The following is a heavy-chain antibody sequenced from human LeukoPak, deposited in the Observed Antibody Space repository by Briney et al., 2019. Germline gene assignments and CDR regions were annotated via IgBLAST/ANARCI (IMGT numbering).Heavy chain of an antibody. J-gene: IGHJ2*01. CDR3: ARCRASLRTPPYWYFDL. V-gene: IGHV1-18*04. Sequence: ASVKVSCKASGYTFTSYYIDWVRQAPGQGLEWMGWISAYNGDTNYAQKVQGRVTMTTDTSTSTVYMELRSLRSDDTAVYYCARCRASLRTPPYWYFDLWGRGTLVTVSS. CDR1: GYTFTSYY. D-gene: IGHD5/OR15-5a*01. CDR2: ISAYNGDT.